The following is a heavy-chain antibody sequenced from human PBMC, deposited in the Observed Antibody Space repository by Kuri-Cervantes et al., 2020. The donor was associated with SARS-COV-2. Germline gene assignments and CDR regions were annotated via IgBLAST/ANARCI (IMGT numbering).Heavy chain of an antibody. Sequence: GESLKISCAASGFTFSTFAMTWVRQAPGKGLEWVSTISASGLSTYYADSLQGRFTISRDNSQNTVELHMSSLRAEDTAVYYCARAGFLDHPDHYYGMDVWGQGTTVTVSS. J-gene: IGHJ6*02. CDR3: ARAGFLDHPDHYYGMDV. V-gene: IGHV3-23*01. CDR2: ISASGLST. CDR1: GFTFSTFA. D-gene: IGHD3-3*01.